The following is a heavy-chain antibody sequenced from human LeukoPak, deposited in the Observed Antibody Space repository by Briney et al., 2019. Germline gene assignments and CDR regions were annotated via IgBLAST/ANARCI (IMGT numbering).Heavy chain of an antibody. D-gene: IGHD5-12*01. V-gene: IGHV4-61*08. J-gene: IGHJ4*02. CDR3: ASHSGYDYFDY. CDR1: GGSISSGGYS. Sequence: PSETLSLTCAVSGGSISSGGYSWSWIRQPPGKGLEWIGYKYNSGSTNYNPSLKSRVTISVDTSKNQFSLKLNSVTAADTAVYYCASHSGYDYFDYWGQGTLVTVSS. CDR2: KYNSGST.